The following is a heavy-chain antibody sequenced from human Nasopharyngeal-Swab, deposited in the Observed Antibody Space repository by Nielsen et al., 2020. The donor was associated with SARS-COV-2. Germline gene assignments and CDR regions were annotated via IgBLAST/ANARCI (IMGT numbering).Heavy chain of an antibody. D-gene: IGHD7-27*01. Sequence: ETLSLTCTLSGFTYSDSWIHWVRQAPGKGLVWVSRINNDGSRTGYADSVKGRFTISRDNAKNTVYLQMNSLRAEDAAVYYCARDFDKTGDWGQGTLVTVSS. CDR2: INNDGSRT. CDR3: ARDFDKTGD. J-gene: IGHJ4*02. CDR1: GFTYSDSW. V-gene: IGHV3-74*01.